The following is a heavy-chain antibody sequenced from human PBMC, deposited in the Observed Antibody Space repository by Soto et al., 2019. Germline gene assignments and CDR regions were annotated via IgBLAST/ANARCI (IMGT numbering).Heavy chain of an antibody. V-gene: IGHV4-4*02. Sequence: SETLSLTCAVSGDSINNSHWWSWVRQTPGKGLEWIGETYHSGTTNYNPSLKTRVTISIDKSKNQFSLKMNSVTAADTAVYYCAREVNSSPARGPNWFDPWGQGTLVTSPQ. J-gene: IGHJ5*02. CDR3: AREVNSSPARGPNWFDP. CDR1: GDSINNSHW. D-gene: IGHD6-13*01. CDR2: TYHSGTT.